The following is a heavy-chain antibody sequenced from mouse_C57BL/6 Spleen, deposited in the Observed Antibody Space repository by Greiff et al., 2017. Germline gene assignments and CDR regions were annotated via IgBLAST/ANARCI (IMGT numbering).Heavy chain of an antibody. CDR1: GYTFPSYW. Sequence: VQLQQPGAELVKPGASVKLSCKASGYTFPSYWMHWVKQRPGQGLEWIGMIHPNSGSTNYNEKFKSKATLTVDKSSSTAYMQLSSLTSEDSAVYYCAREHYGSSGWFAYWGQGTLVTVSA. D-gene: IGHD1-1*01. CDR3: AREHYGSSGWFAY. CDR2: IHPNSGST. J-gene: IGHJ3*01. V-gene: IGHV1-64*01.